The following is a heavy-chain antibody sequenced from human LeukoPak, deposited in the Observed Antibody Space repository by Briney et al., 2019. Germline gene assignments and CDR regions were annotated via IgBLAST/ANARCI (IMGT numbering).Heavy chain of an antibody. CDR1: GYTFTSYG. V-gene: IGHV1-18*01. CDR2: ISAYNGNT. Sequence: ASVKVSCKASGYTFTSYGINWVRQAPGQGLEWMGWISAYNGNTNYAQKLQGRVTMTTDTSTSTAYMELRSLRSDDTAVYYCARGFDWNPYNWFDPWGQGTLVTVSS. J-gene: IGHJ5*02. D-gene: IGHD1-1*01. CDR3: ARGFDWNPYNWFDP.